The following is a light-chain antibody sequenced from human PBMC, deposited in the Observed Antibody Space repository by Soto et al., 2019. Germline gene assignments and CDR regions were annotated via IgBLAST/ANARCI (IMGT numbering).Light chain of an antibody. J-gene: IGKJ1*01. CDR2: KAS. CDR1: ESIDSW. V-gene: IGKV1-5*03. Sequence: IQMRQSPSTLSRSVGDSVTITCRASESIDSWLAWHQQKPGRAPKLLISKASSLESGVPSRFSGSGFGTEFTLTISSLQPDDFATYYCQQYNSYRAFGQGTKVDI. CDR3: QQYNSYRA.